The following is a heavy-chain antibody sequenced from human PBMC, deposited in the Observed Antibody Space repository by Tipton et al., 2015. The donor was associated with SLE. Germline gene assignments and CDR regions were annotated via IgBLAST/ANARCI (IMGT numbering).Heavy chain of an antibody. CDR2: IYSSGRT. Sequence: TLSLTCTVSGGAISTFYWSWIRQSAGKGLEWIGRIYSSGRTNYNPSLKSRVTISLDTSKNQFSLKLISVTAADTAVYYCARPREYDFDSSGYQHFDYWGQGTLVTVSS. D-gene: IGHD3-22*01. V-gene: IGHV4-4*07. J-gene: IGHJ4*02. CDR1: GGAISTFY. CDR3: ARPREYDFDSSGYQHFDY.